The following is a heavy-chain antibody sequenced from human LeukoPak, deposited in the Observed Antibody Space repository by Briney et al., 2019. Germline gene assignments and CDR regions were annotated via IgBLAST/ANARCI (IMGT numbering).Heavy chain of an antibody. CDR2: ISGTNDNT. J-gene: IGHJ1*01. CDR1: GFTFSSYA. D-gene: IGHD1-26*01. Sequence: GGSLRLSCAASGFTFSSYAMSWVRQAPGKGLEWVSEISGTNDNTHYADSVKGRLTISRDRSKNTLYLQMNSLRAEDTAVYYCAPSRFSAWEGYFQHWGQGTLVTVSS. V-gene: IGHV3-23*01. CDR3: APSRFSAWEGYFQH.